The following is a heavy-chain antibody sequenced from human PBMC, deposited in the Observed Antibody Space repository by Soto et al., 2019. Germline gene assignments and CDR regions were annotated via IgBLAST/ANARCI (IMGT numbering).Heavy chain of an antibody. CDR2: INHSGST. CDR3: ARGQYSLVWGAIANDY. CDR1: GGSFSGYY. J-gene: IGHJ4*02. D-gene: IGHD3-10*01. V-gene: IGHV4-34*01. Sequence: QVQLQQWGAGLLKPSETLSLTCAVYGGSFSGYYWSCIRQPPGKGLEWIGEINHSGSTNYNPSLKSRVTLSVDTSKNQFSLKLNSITAADTAVYYCARGQYSLVWGAIANDYWGQGTLVTVSS.